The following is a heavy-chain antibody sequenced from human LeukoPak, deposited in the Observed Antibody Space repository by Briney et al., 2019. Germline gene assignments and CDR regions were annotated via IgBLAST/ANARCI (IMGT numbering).Heavy chain of an antibody. CDR2: IKKDGTEK. V-gene: IGHV3-7*01. CDR3: AREEAGATDY. J-gene: IGHJ4*02. CDR1: GFTFSSYW. Sequence: PGGSLRLSCGVSGFTFSSYWMSWVRQAPGKGLEWVANIKKDGTEKYYMDSVKGRFTISRDDAKNSLYLQMNSLRAEDTAVYYCAREEAGATDYWGQGTLVTVSS. D-gene: IGHD1-26*01.